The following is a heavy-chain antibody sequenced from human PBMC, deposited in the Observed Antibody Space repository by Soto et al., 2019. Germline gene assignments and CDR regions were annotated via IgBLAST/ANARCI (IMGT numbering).Heavy chain of an antibody. CDR1: GFTFSSYA. CDR2: ISYDGRNK. D-gene: IGHD1-20*01. Sequence: QVQLVESGGGVVQPGRSLRLSCAASGFTFSSYAMHWVRQAPGKGLEWVAVISYDGRNKYYADSVKGRFTISRDNSKNTLYLQMNSLRAADTAVYYCARVGGVTGTTRRWTFDYWGQGTLVTVSS. CDR3: ARVGGVTGTTRRWTFDY. J-gene: IGHJ4*02. V-gene: IGHV3-30*04.